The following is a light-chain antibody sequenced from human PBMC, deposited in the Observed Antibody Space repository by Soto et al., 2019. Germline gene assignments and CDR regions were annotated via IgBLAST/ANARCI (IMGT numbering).Light chain of an antibody. CDR3: QQHESYPRT. J-gene: IGKJ1*01. CDR1: RNIHTW. CDR2: AAS. V-gene: IGKV1-5*03. Sequence: DIKMPQSPSTLSASVDDGVTITGRASRNIHTWLAWYQHKPGKAPSLLIYAASSLESGVPSRFSGSGSGTEFTLTISSLQPDDFATYYCQQHESYPRTFGQGTKVEMK.